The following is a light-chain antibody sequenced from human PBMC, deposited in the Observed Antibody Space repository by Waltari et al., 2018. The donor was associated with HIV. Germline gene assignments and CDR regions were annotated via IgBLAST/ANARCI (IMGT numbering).Light chain of an antibody. CDR2: GNT. CDR3: QSYDSSLSAWV. Sequence: QSVLTQPPSLSGAPGPTVTISCTGTRSNIGADYTVHLYQQLPGTAPKLLIYGNTIRPSGVPDRFSGSKSGTSASLAITGLQADDEADYYCQSYDSSLSAWVFGGGTKLTVL. J-gene: IGLJ3*02. CDR1: RSNIGADYT. V-gene: IGLV1-40*01.